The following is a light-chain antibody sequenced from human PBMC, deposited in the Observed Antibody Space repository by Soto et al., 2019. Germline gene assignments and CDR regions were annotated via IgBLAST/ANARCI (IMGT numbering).Light chain of an antibody. V-gene: IGKV3-20*01. CDR2: GAS. CDR3: QQYGSLGK. Sequence: IGFSQAPGSVSLSQGERAALPCRARKSVSSSYLAWTPQRPGQAPRLLIYGASIRATGIPDRLSGSGSGTDFTLTISRLEPEDFAVCFCQQYGSLGKFAQGTKVDIK. CDR1: KSVSSSY. J-gene: IGKJ1*01.